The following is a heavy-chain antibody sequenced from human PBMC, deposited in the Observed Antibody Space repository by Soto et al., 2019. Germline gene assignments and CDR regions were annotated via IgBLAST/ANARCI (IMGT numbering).Heavy chain of an antibody. V-gene: IGHV4-59*01. J-gene: IGHJ4*02. CDR3: ARDRSIAAAGTAYYFDY. CDR1: GGSISSYY. D-gene: IGHD6-13*01. CDR2: IYYSGST. Sequence: PSETLSLTCTVSGGSISSYYWSWIRQPPGKGLEWIGYIYYSGSTNYNPSLKSRVTISVDTSKNQFSLKLSSVTAADTAVYYCARDRSIAAAGTAYYFDYWGQGTLVTVS.